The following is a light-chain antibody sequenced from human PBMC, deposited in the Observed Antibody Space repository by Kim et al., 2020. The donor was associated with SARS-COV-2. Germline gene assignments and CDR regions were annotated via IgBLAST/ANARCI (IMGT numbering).Light chain of an antibody. CDR3: NSRDSSGNHWV. V-gene: IGLV3-19*01. J-gene: IGLJ3*02. CDR2: GKN. CDR1: SLRSYY. Sequence: SSELTQDPDVSVALGQTVRITCQGDSLRSYYASWYQQKPGQAPIFVIYGKNNRPSGIPDRFSGSSSGNTASLTITGAQADDEADYYCNSRDSSGNHWVFG.